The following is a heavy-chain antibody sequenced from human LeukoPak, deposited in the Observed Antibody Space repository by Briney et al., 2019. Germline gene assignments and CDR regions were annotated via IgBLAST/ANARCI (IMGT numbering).Heavy chain of an antibody. CDR2: ISSSSSYI. J-gene: IGHJ3*02. V-gene: IGHV3-21*05. Sequence: GGSLRLSCAASGFTFSSYDMNWVRQAPGKGLEWVSYISSSSSYIYYADSVKGRFTISRDNAKNSLYLQMNSLRAEDTAVYYCARGGPIVVVSGAFDIWGQGTMVTVSS. CDR3: ARGGPIVVVSGAFDI. D-gene: IGHD3-22*01. CDR1: GFTFSSYD.